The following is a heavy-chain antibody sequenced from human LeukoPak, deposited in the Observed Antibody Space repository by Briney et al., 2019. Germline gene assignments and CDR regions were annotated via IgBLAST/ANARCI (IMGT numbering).Heavy chain of an antibody. V-gene: IGHV3-15*07. D-gene: IGHD1-7*01. CDR2: IRSKIDGGAT. CDR1: GFNVNNAW. CDR3: TTDEDWNYARKDV. Sequence: PGGSLRLSCAASGFNVNNAWMSWVRQAPGKGLEWVGRIRSKIDGGATDYAAPVKGRFTISRDDSKSTLYLQMNSLKIEDTAVYYCTTDEDWNYARKDVWGQGATVIVSS. J-gene: IGHJ6*02.